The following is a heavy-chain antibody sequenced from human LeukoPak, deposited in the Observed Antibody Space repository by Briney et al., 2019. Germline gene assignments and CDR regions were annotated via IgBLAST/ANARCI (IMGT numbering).Heavy chain of an antibody. CDR2: TYWGDDK. V-gene: IGHV2-5*02. D-gene: IGHD1-7*01. CDR3: AHKPAQKNYFDP. Sequence: SGPTLVNPTQTLTLTCTFSGFSLSAPQVAVGWIRQPPGKALEFLALTYWGDDKRFSSSLRSRLTITSDASKNQVVLTVANLDPVDTATYYCAHKPAQKNYFDPWGQGTLVTVSS. CDR1: GFSLSAPQVA. J-gene: IGHJ5*02.